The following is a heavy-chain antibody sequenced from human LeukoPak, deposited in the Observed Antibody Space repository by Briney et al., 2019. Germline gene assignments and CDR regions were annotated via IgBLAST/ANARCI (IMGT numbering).Heavy chain of an antibody. CDR2: ISNNGAGT. V-gene: IGHV3-23*01. Sequence: PGGSLRLSSAASGFTFSGFAMSWVRQAPGKGLEWVAAISNNGAGTYYVDSVKGRFTVSRDNSKNTLFLQMNSLRAEDTAVYYCVKKGPAGDPPYFNYWGQGTLVTVSS. CDR1: GFTFSGFA. J-gene: IGHJ4*02. CDR3: VKKGPAGDPPYFNY. D-gene: IGHD3-10*01.